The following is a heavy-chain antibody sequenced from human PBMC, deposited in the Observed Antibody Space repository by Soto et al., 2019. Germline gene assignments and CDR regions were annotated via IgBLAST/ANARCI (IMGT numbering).Heavy chain of an antibody. D-gene: IGHD3-16*01. Sequence: EMQLLESGGGLVQPGGSLRLSCVASGFPFSSYAMSWVRQTPGKGLEWVSGISGSGGRTYYADSVKGRFTISRDNSNNTLSLQTHILRFEDKAVYFIAKGGYYSLFDIWGQGTMVTVSA. J-gene: IGHJ3*02. CDR2: ISGSGGRT. V-gene: IGHV3-23*01. CDR3: AKGGYYSLFDI. CDR1: GFPFSSYA.